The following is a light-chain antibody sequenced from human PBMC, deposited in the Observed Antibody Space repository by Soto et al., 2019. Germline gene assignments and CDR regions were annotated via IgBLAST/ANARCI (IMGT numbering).Light chain of an antibody. CDR1: ASDVGGYNY. CDR2: AVS. Sequence: SVLTQPASVSWSPGQSITISFTGTASDVGGYNYVSWYQQHPGKAPKLMIHAVSNRPSGISSRFSGSKSGNTASLTISGLQSEDEADYFCCSYTSRTTYVFGTGTKVTVL. CDR3: CSYTSRTTYV. J-gene: IGLJ1*01. V-gene: IGLV2-14*01.